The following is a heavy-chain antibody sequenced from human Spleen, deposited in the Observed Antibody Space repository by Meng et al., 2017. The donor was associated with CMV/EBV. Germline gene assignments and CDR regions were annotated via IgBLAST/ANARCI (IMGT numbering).Heavy chain of an antibody. D-gene: IGHD2-21*01. CDR1: GASISSYF. V-gene: IGHV4-34*01. Sequence: GSLRLSCTVSGASISSYFWNWIRQPPGKGLEWIGEINHSGSTNYNPSLKSRVTISVDTSKNQFSLKLSSVTAADTAVYYCARTEKMVVIAMYGGFDPWGQGTLVTVSS. CDR3: ARTEKMVVIAMYGGFDP. CDR2: INHSGST. J-gene: IGHJ5*02.